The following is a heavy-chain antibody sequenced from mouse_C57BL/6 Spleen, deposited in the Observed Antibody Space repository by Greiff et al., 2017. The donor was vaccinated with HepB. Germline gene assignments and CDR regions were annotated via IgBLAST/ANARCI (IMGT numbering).Heavy chain of an antibody. D-gene: IGHD4-1*01. CDR3: AREVWDYFDY. V-gene: IGHV5-16*01. Sequence: EVMLVESEGGLVQPGSSMKLSCTASGFTFSDYYMAWVRQVPEQGLEWVANINYDGSSTYYLDSLKSRFIISRDNATNILYLQMSSLKSEDTATYYCAREVWDYFDYWGQGTTLTVAS. CDR1: GFTFSDYY. CDR2: INYDGSST. J-gene: IGHJ2*01.